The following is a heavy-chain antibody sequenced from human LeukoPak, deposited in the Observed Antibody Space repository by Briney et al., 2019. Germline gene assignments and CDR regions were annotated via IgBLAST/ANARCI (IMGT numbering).Heavy chain of an antibody. D-gene: IGHD3-10*01. Sequence: PSETLSLTCAVYGGSFSGYYWSWIRQPPGKGLEWIGEINHSGSTNYNPSLKSRVTISVDTSKNQFSLKLGSVTAADTAVYYCARHRLSGDGSGSLAYWGQGTLVTVSS. CDR1: GGSFSGYY. CDR2: INHSGST. CDR3: ARHRLSGDGSGSLAY. J-gene: IGHJ4*02. V-gene: IGHV4-34*01.